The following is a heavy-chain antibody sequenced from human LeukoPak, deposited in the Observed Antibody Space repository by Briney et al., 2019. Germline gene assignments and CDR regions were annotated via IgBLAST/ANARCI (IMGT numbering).Heavy chain of an antibody. J-gene: IGHJ4*02. D-gene: IGHD6-19*01. V-gene: IGHV5-51*01. CDR1: VYSFISYW. Sequence: GESLKISCKGSVYSFISYWSGWVRLMPGIGLEWMGIIYPSDSETRYSPSFQGQVTISADKSTSTAYLQWSSLKASDTAMYYCARQVAVAAWEYWGQGTLVTVSS. CDR3: ARQVAVAAWEY. CDR2: IYPSDSET.